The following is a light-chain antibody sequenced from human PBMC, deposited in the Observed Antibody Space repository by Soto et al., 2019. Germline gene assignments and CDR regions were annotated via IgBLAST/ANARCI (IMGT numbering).Light chain of an antibody. CDR3: QKYNSAPFT. J-gene: IGKJ3*01. CDR1: QGIFDY. Sequence: DIPMTQSPSSLSASVGDRVTITCRASQGIFDYVAWYQQKPGKVPKLLVFGTSTLQSGVPSRFSGSGSGTDFTLTISSLQLEDVATYYCQKYNSAPFTFGPGNKVDIK. CDR2: GTS. V-gene: IGKV1-27*01.